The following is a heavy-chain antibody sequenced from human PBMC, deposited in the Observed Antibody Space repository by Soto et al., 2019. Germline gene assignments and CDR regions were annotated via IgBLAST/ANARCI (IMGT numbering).Heavy chain of an antibody. Sequence: QVQLVESGGGLVKPGGSLRLSCAASGFTFSDYYMSWIRQAPGKGLEWVSYISSSSSYTNYADSVKGRFTISRDNAKNSLFRQMNSLRAEDTAVYYCARVLGGIVYAFDIWGQGTMVTVSS. CDR2: ISSSSSYT. CDR1: GFTFSDYY. V-gene: IGHV3-11*05. J-gene: IGHJ3*02. CDR3: ARVLGGIVYAFDI. D-gene: IGHD3-16*01.